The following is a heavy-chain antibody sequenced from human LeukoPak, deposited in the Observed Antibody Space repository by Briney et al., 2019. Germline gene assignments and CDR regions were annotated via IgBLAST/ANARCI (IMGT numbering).Heavy chain of an antibody. CDR1: GGSISSYY. D-gene: IGHD3-22*01. J-gene: IGHJ4*02. CDR3: ARGIHYYDSSHPFDY. Sequence: SETLSLNCTVSGGSISSYYWSWIRQPPGKGLEWIGYIYYSGSTNYNPSLKSRVTISVDTSKNQFSLKLSSVTAADTAVYYCARGIHYYDSSHPFDYWGQGTLVTVSS. V-gene: IGHV4-59*08. CDR2: IYYSGST.